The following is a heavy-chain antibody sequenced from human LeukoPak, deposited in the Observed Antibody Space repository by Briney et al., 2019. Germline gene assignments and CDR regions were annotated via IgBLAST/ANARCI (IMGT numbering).Heavy chain of an antibody. CDR2: LFHSGST. CDR1: GASISSGYY. CDR3: ARDFSFHVSGSYSHFDY. V-gene: IGHV4-38-2*02. Sequence: PSETLSLTCTVSGASISSGYYWAWIRRPPGKGLEWIGSLFHSGSTYYNPSLKSRVTISLDTSKTQFSLNLSSVTAADTAVYYCARDFSFHVSGSYSHFDYWGQGVLVTVSS. D-gene: IGHD3-10*01. J-gene: IGHJ4*02.